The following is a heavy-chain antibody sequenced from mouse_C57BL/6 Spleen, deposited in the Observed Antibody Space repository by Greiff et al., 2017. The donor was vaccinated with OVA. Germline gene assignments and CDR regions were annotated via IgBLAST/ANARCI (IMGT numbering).Heavy chain of an antibody. CDR3: ARGNSNYSWYFDV. CDR2: FHPYNDDT. Sequence: VQLQESGAELVKPGASVKMSCKASGYTFTTYPIEWMKQNHGKSLEWIGNFHPYNDDTKYNEKFKGKATLTVEKSSSTVYLELSRLTSDDSAVYYCARGNSNYSWYFDVWGTGTTVTVSS. J-gene: IGHJ1*03. CDR1: GYTFTTYP. D-gene: IGHD2-5*01. V-gene: IGHV1-47*01.